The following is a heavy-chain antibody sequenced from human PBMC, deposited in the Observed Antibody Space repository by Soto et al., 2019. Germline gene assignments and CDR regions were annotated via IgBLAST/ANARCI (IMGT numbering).Heavy chain of an antibody. CDR2: IIPILGIA. CDR3: ARGKGGQQLVQYYGMDV. Sequence: QVQLVQSGAEVKKPGSSVKVSCKASGGTFSSYTISWVRQAPGQGLEWMGRIIPILGIANYEQKFQGRVTGTADKSTSTAYMELSSLRSEDTAVYYCARGKGGQQLVQYYGMDVWGQGTTVTVSS. V-gene: IGHV1-69*02. J-gene: IGHJ6*02. D-gene: IGHD6-13*01. CDR1: GGTFSSYT.